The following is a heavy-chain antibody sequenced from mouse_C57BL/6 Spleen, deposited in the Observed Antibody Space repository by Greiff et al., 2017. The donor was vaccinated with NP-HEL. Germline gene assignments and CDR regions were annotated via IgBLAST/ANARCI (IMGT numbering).Heavy chain of an antibody. D-gene: IGHD2-1*01. J-gene: IGHJ1*03. Sequence: VQLQQSGAELVRPGTSVKMSCKASGYTFTNYWIGWAKQRPGHGLEWIGDLYPGGGYTNYNEKFKGKATLTADKSSSTAYMQFSSLTSEDSAIYYCARSYGNYWYFDVWGTGTTVTVSS. CDR3: ARSYGNYWYFDV. V-gene: IGHV1-63*01. CDR1: GYTFTNYW. CDR2: LYPGGGYT.